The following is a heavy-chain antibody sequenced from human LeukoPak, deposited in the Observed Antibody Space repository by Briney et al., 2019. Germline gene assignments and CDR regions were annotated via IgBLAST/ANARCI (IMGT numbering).Heavy chain of an antibody. D-gene: IGHD3-3*01. CDR2: MYYSGST. Sequence: TSETLSLTCTVSGGSISSSSYYWGWIRQPPGKGLEWIGSMYYSGSTYYNPSLKSRLTMSVDTSKNQFSLKLSSVTAADTAVYYCAKATDFWSGLGHRSSAFDIWGQGTMVTVSS. CDR1: GGSISSSSYY. V-gene: IGHV4-39*07. J-gene: IGHJ3*02. CDR3: AKATDFWSGLGHRSSAFDI.